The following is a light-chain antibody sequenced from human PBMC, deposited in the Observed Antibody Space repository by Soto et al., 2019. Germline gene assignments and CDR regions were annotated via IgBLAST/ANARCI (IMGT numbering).Light chain of an antibody. CDR2: GAS. Sequence: EIVMTQSPATLSASPGERATLSCRASQSVNSNLVWYQQKPGQAPRLLIYGASTRATGIPGRFSGSGYGTEFTLTISGLQSEDFAVYYCQQYNNWLWTFGQGTKVEIK. CDR3: QQYNNWLWT. J-gene: IGKJ1*01. CDR1: QSVNSN. V-gene: IGKV3-15*01.